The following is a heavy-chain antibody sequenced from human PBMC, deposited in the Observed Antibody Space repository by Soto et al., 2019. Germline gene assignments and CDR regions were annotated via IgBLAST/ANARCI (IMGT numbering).Heavy chain of an antibody. J-gene: IGHJ4*02. CDR3: ARLNRGSRHFDD. CDR1: GGTFSSYA. D-gene: IGHD1-26*01. Sequence: QVQLVQSGAEVKKPGSSVKVSCKASGGTFSSYAISWVRQAPGQGLEWMGGSIPNFGTANYAKKFQSRVRMTADESTSTAYMELSSLRSEDTVVYYCARLNRGSRHFDDWGQGTLVTVSS. CDR2: SIPNFGTA. V-gene: IGHV1-69*01.